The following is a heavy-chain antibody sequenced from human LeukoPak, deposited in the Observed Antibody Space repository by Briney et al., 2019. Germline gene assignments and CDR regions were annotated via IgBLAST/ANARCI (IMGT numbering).Heavy chain of an antibody. Sequence: ASVKVSCKASGYTFTSYGISWVRQAPGQELEWMGRISAKNGNTKYAQKFQGRVTMTTDTSTTTAYMELRSLTSDDTAVYYCARDPGYYDSSGYYYFDAFDIWGQGTMVTVSS. V-gene: IGHV1-18*01. CDR2: ISAKNGNT. CDR3: ARDPGYYDSSGYYYFDAFDI. D-gene: IGHD3-22*01. J-gene: IGHJ3*02. CDR1: GYTFTSYG.